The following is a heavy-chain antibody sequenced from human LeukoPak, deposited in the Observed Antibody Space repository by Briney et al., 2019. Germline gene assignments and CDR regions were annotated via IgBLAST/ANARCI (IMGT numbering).Heavy chain of an antibody. V-gene: IGHV1-69*02. Sequence: ASVKVSCKASGGTFSSYTISWVRQAPGQGLEWMGRIIPILGIANYAQKFQGRVTITADKSTITAYMELSSLRSEDTAVYYCARSYGVGATVHSAFDIWGQGTMVTVSS. CDR2: IIPILGIA. CDR1: GGTFSSYT. D-gene: IGHD1-26*01. J-gene: IGHJ3*02. CDR3: ARSYGVGATVHSAFDI.